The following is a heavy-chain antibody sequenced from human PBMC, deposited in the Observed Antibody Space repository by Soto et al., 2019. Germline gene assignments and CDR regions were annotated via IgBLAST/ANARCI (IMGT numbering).Heavy chain of an antibody. D-gene: IGHD4-17*01. CDR2: INYSGST. CDR3: AREGDDHADYHYGFDP. V-gene: IGHV4-61*01. J-gene: IGHJ5*01. CDR1: GGSVSSGNYY. Sequence: SETLSLTCTVSGGSVSSGNYYWSWLRQPPGKGLEWVGYINYSGSTNYNPSLRSRIAMSVDRSKNQVSLRLSSLTAADTAVYYCAREGDDHADYHYGFDPWGQGTLVTVSS.